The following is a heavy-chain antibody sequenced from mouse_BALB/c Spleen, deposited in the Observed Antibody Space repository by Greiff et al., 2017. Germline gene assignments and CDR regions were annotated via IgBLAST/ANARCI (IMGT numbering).Heavy chain of an antibody. Sequence: QVQLKESGAELVKPGASVKLSCKASGYTFTSYYMYWVKQRPGQGLEWIGEINPSNGGTNFNEKFKSKATLTVDKSSSTAYMQLSSLTSEDSAVYYCTRKKPKYGNYAFADWGQGTLVTVSA. V-gene: IGHV1S81*02. J-gene: IGHJ3*01. CDR1: GYTFTSYY. CDR3: TRKKPKYGNYAFAD. CDR2: INPSNGGT. D-gene: IGHD2-10*02.